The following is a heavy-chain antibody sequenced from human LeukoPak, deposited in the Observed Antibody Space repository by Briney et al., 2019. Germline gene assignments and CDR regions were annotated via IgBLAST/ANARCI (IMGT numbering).Heavy chain of an antibody. D-gene: IGHD3-10*01. CDR2: INHSGST. Sequence: SETLSLTCAVYGGSFSGYYWSWIRLPPGKGLEWIGEINHSGSTNYNPSLKSRVTISVDTSKNQFSLKLSSVTAADTAVYYCARGRSVLLWFGGNNWFDPWGQGTLVTVSS. CDR1: GGSFSGYY. CDR3: ARGRSVLLWFGGNNWFDP. J-gene: IGHJ5*02. V-gene: IGHV4-34*01.